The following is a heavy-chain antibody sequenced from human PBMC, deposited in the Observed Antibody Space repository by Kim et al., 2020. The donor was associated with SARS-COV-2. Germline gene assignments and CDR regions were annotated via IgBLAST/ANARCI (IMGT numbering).Heavy chain of an antibody. Sequence: GGSLRLSCAASGFTFSSYSMNWVRQAPGKGLEWVSSISSSSSYIYYADSVKGRFTISRDNAKNSLYLQMNSLRAEDTAVYYCARGPDSSGWYGYNWFDPWGQGTLVTVSS. D-gene: IGHD6-19*01. CDR2: ISSSSSYI. CDR1: GFTFSSYS. V-gene: IGHV3-21*04. CDR3: ARGPDSSGWYGYNWFDP. J-gene: IGHJ5*02.